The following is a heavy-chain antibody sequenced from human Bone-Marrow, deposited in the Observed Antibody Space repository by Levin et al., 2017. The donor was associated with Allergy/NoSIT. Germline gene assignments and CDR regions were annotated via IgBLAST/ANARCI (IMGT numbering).Heavy chain of an antibody. CDR1: GFTFSGSA. D-gene: IGHD3-22*01. V-gene: IGHV3-73*01. CDR2: IRSKANSYAT. J-gene: IGHJ4*02. CDR3: TRISSGYPNFDY. Sequence: GGSLRLSCAASGFTFSGSAMHWVRQASGKGLEWVGRIRSKANSYATAYAASVKGRFTISRDDSKNTAYLQMNSLKTEDTAVYYCTRISSGYPNFDYWGQGTLVTVSS.